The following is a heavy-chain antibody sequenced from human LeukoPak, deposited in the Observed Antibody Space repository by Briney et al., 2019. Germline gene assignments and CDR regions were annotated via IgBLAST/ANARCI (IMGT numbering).Heavy chain of an antibody. V-gene: IGHV1-2*02. CDR2: INPNSGGT. D-gene: IGHD2-2*01. CDR3: VLHRAQNVVVPAAGAFDI. Sequence: GASVKVSCKASGYTFTSYGISWVRQAPGQGLEWMGWINPNSGGTNYAQKFQGRVTMTRDTSISTAYMELSRLRSDDTAVYYCVLHRAQNVVVPAAGAFDIWGQGTMVTVSS. CDR1: GYTFTSYG. J-gene: IGHJ3*02.